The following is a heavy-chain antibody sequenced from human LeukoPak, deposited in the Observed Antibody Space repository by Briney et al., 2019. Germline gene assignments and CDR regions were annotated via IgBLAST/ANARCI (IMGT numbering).Heavy chain of an antibody. CDR2: ISATNGNT. CDR1: GYTFASYG. Sequence: ASAKVSCKASGYTFASYGISWVRQAPGQGLEWMGWISATNGNTNYAQKLQGRVTMTTDTSTTTAYMELRGLRSDDTAVYYCARGVGVNCRPDYWGQGTLVTVSS. D-gene: IGHD1-26*01. J-gene: IGHJ4*02. V-gene: IGHV1-18*01. CDR3: ARGVGVNCRPDY.